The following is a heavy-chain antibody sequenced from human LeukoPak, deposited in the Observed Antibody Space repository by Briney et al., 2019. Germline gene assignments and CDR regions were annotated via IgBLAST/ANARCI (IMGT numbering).Heavy chain of an antibody. CDR1: GYTFTSYD. Sequence: ASVKVSCKASGYTFTSYDINWVRQATGQGLEWMGWMNPNSGNTAYAQKFQGRVTMTRNTSISTVYMELRSVRSEDRAVYYCARAGAIGFGWDYWGQGTLVTVSS. V-gene: IGHV1-8*01. J-gene: IGHJ4*02. CDR2: MNPNSGNT. D-gene: IGHD1-26*01. CDR3: ARAGAIGFGWDY.